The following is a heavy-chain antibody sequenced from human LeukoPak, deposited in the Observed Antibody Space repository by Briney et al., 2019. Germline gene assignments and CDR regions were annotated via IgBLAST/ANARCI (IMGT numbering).Heavy chain of an antibody. CDR3: ASQYYDILTGYVWFDP. V-gene: IGHV1-2*02. CDR2: INPNSGGT. Sequence: ASVKVSCKASGYTFTGYYMHWVRQAPGQGLEWMGWINPNSGGTNYAQKFQGRVTMTRDTSISTAYMELSRLRSDDTAVYYCASQYYDILTGYVWFDPWGQGTLVTVSS. J-gene: IGHJ5*02. CDR1: GYTFTGYY. D-gene: IGHD3-9*01.